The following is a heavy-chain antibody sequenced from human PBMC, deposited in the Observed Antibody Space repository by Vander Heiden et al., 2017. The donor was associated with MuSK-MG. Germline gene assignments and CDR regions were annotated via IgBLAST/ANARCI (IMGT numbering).Heavy chain of an antibody. CDR3: TSIPFDY. Sequence: QVQLVESGGGVVQPGRSLRLPCAASGFTFRSSAMHWVRQAPGRGLEWVAFISYDGSDKYYGDSVQGRFTISRDNSKNTLYLQMNSLRPEDTAVYYCTSIPFDYWGQGTLVSVSS. D-gene: IGHD2-21*01. CDR2: ISYDGSDK. V-gene: IGHV3-30-3*01. J-gene: IGHJ4*02. CDR1: GFTFRSSA.